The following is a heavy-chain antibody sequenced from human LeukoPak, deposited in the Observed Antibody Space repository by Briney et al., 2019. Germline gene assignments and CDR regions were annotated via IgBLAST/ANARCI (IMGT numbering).Heavy chain of an antibody. D-gene: IGHD3-22*01. CDR3: ARTRPIYDSSGYYYEFHY. CDR1: GASIGSYY. J-gene: IGHJ4*02. V-gene: IGHV4-59*13. Sequence: SETLSLTCTASGASIGSYYWGGIRQPPGRGLDGIGYIYYSGSTNYNPSLKSRVTISVDTSKNQFSLKLSSVTAADTAVYYCARTRPIYDSSGYYYEFHYWGQGTLVTVSS. CDR2: IYYSGST.